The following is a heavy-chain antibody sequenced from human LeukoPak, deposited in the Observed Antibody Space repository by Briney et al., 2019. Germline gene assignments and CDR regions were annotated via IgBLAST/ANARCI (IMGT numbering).Heavy chain of an antibody. V-gene: IGHV3-21*01. D-gene: IGHD2-2*01. CDR1: GFTFSSYS. J-gene: IGHJ6*02. CDR2: LSSSSSYI. Sequence: GGSLRLSRAASGFTFSSYSMHWVRHAPGKGLEWVSSLSSSSSYIYYPASVRGRFPTSRDNAKTSLYPQMTSLRAEDTAVSYCARDTMPVVVPALYYYYYGMDVWGQGTTVTVSS. CDR3: ARDTMPVVVPALYYYYYGMDV.